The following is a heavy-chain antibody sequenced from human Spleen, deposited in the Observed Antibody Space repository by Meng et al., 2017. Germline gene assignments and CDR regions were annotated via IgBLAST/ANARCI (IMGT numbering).Heavy chain of an antibody. V-gene: IGHV4-4*02. Sequence: QVQLQESGPGLVKPSGTLSLTCAVSGGSLSSSNWWRWVRQPPGKGLGWIGDNYSDGSTNYNPSLKSRVTISVDKSKDQFSLKLSSVTAADTAVYYWARAVRAEAGYYFDYWGQGTLVTVSS. J-gene: IGHJ4*02. D-gene: IGHD6-19*01. CDR1: GGSLSSSNW. CDR3: ARAVRAEAGYYFDY. CDR2: NYSDGST.